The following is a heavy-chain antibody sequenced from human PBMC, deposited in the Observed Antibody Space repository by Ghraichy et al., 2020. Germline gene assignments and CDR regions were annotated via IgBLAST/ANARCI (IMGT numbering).Heavy chain of an antibody. CDR1: GGSISSYY. CDR3: ASNKYGIDV. Sequence: ESLNISCTVSGGSISSYYWSWIRQPPGKGLEWIGYIYYSGSTNYNPSLKSRVTISVDTSKNQFSLKLCSVTAADTAVYYCASNKYGIDVWGQGTMVTVSS. V-gene: IGHV4-59*08. J-gene: IGHJ6*02. CDR2: IYYSGST. D-gene: IGHD1/OR15-1a*01.